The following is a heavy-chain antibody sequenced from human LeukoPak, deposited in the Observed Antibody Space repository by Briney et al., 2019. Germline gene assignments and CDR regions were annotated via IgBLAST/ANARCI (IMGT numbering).Heavy chain of an antibody. CDR3: AREAHNYYMDV. Sequence: GGSMRLSCAASGFTFSSYSMNWVRQAPGKGLEWVSSISSSSSYIYYADSVKGRFTISRDNAKNSLYLQMNSLRAEDTAVYYCAREAHNYYMDVWGKGTTVTVSS. J-gene: IGHJ6*03. CDR2: ISSSSSYI. CDR1: GFTFSSYS. V-gene: IGHV3-21*01.